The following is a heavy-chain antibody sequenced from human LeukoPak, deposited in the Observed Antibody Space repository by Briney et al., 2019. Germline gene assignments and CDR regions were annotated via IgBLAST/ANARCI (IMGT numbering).Heavy chain of an antibody. CDR1: GGSISSYY. D-gene: IGHD5-24*01. J-gene: IGHJ6*02. V-gene: IGHV4-59*01. CDR3: ARGAGDGYKLRYYYYGMDV. Sequence: PSETLSLTCTVSGGSISSYYWSWIRQPPGKGLEWIGYICYSGSTNYNPSLKSRVTISVDTSKNQFSLKLSSVTAADTAVYYCARGAGDGYKLRYYYYGMDVWGQGTTVTVSS. CDR2: ICYSGST.